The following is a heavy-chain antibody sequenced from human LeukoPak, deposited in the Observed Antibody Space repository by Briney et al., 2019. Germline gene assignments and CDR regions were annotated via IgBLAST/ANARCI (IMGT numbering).Heavy chain of an antibody. J-gene: IGHJ5*02. CDR2: ISSSSSYI. Sequence: GGSLRLSCAASGFTFSSYSMNWVRQAPGKGLEWVSSISSSSSYIYYADSVKGRFTISRDNAKNSLYLQMNSLRAEDTAVYYCAKDPAYSGSAGWFDPWGQGTLVTVSS. D-gene: IGHD1-26*01. CDR1: GFTFSSYS. CDR3: AKDPAYSGSAGWFDP. V-gene: IGHV3-21*04.